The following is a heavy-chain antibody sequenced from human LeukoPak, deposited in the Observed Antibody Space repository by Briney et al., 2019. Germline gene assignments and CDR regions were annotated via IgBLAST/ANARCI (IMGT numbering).Heavy chain of an antibody. Sequence: GGSLRLSCTASGFTFGDYALTWVRQAPGKGLEWVGHSRNKANSYTTQYAASVKGRFTISRDDSKNSLYPQMNSLKTEDTAVYYCARGHSYGNIDYWGQGTLVTVSS. CDR2: SRNKANSYTT. J-gene: IGHJ4*02. V-gene: IGHV3-72*01. D-gene: IGHD5-18*01. CDR1: GFTFGDYA. CDR3: ARGHSYGNIDY.